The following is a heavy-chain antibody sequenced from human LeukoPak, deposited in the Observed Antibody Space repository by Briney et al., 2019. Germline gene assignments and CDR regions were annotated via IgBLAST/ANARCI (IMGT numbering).Heavy chain of an antibody. CDR3: ARDSITMVRGVITRYGMDV. V-gene: IGHV4-31*03. CDR1: GGSISSGGYY. Sequence: SETLSLTCTVSGGSISSGGYYWSWIRQHPGKGLEWIGYIYYSGSTYYNPSLKSRVTISVDTSKNQFSLKLSSVTAADTAVYYCARDSITMVRGVITRYGMDVWGQGTPVTVSS. D-gene: IGHD3-10*01. J-gene: IGHJ6*02. CDR2: IYYSGST.